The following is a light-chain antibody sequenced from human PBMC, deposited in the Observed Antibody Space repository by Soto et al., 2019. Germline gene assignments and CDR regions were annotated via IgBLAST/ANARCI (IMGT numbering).Light chain of an antibody. Sequence: QSVLTQPASVSGSPGQSITISCTGTSSDVGGYNYVSWYQQHPGKAPKLMIYDVTNRPSGVSNRFSGSKSGYTASLTISGLQAEDEADYYCSSYTSSSTYAFGTGTKVTVL. V-gene: IGLV2-14*03. CDR2: DVT. CDR1: SSDVGGYNY. CDR3: SSYTSSSTYA. J-gene: IGLJ1*01.